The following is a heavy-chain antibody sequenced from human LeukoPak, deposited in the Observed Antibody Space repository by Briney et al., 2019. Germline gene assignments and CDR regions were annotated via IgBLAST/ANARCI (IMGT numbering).Heavy chain of an antibody. Sequence: GASVKVSCKASGYTFTTHGIAWVRQAPGQGLEWMGWISAHNGDTNYAQSLQGRDTMTTDTSTNTAYMELRSLRSDDTAVYYCARDGYFDLWGRGTLVTVSS. J-gene: IGHJ2*01. CDR3: ARDGYFDL. V-gene: IGHV1-18*01. CDR2: ISAHNGDT. CDR1: GYTFTTHG.